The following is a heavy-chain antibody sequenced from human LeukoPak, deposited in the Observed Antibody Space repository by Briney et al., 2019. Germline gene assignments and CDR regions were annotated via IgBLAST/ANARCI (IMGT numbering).Heavy chain of an antibody. Sequence: GGSLRLSCAASGFTFNTYAMSWVRQAPGMGLEWVSVYGPNGINIYYADSVRGRFTISRDDSKNTLFLQMSSLRAEDTAIYYCARLTANHFDFWGQGTPVTVSS. D-gene: IGHD2-21*02. CDR1: GFTFNTYA. V-gene: IGHV3-23*01. CDR2: YGPNGINI. J-gene: IGHJ4*02. CDR3: ARLTANHFDF.